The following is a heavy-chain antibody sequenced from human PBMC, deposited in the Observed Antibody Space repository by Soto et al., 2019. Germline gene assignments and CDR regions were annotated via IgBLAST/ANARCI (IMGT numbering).Heavy chain of an antibody. CDR2: IDGRGGST. CDR1: GFTFTSYV. V-gene: IGHV3-23*01. D-gene: IGHD6-19*01. J-gene: IGHJ4*02. CDR3: AISNGYNSGWPFY. Sequence: EVQLLESGGGLVQPGGSLRLSCAASGFTFTSYVMTWVRQAPGKGLEWVSLIDGRGGSTYYADSVKGRFTISRDNSKNTLYLQMSSLRDEDTAVYYCAISNGYNSGWPFYWGQGTLVTVSS.